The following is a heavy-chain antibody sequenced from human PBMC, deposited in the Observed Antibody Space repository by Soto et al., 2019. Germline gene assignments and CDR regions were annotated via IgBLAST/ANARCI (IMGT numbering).Heavy chain of an antibody. J-gene: IGHJ6*02. V-gene: IGHV1-69*01. CDR3: ARKVILTGYYLSPYYYGMDV. CDR1: GGTFSSYA. CDR2: IIPIFGTA. Sequence: SVKVSCKASGGTFSSYAISWVRQAPGQGLEWMGGIIPIFGTANYAQKFQGRVTITADESTSTAYMELSSLRSEDTAVYYCARKVILTGYYLSPYYYGMDVWGQGTTVTVSS. D-gene: IGHD3-9*01.